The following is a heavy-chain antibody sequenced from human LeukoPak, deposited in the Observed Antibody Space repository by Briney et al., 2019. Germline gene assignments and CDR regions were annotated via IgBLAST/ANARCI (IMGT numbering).Heavy chain of an antibody. CDR2: ISHSGFT. J-gene: IGHJ4*02. Sequence: SETLSLTCAVYGGSFSGYYWSWLRQPPGKGLEWIGEISHSGFTNYNPSLKSRVAISVETSKIQISLKLRLVTAADTAVYYCVARAGYASSWNSPPAVYFEKWGQGSLVTVSS. CDR1: GGSFSGYY. CDR3: VARAGYASSWNSPPAVYFEK. D-gene: IGHD3-9*01. V-gene: IGHV4-34*01.